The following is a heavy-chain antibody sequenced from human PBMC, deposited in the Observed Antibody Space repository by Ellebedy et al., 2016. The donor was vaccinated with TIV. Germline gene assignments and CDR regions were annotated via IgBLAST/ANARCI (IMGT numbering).Heavy chain of an antibody. D-gene: IGHD3-3*01. J-gene: IGHJ4*02. CDR1: GGTFNSYA. CDR2: IIPIIGTG. Sequence: AASVKVSCKASGGTFNSYAISWVRQAPGQGLEWLGGIIPIIGTGNNAQKFQGRVTLTADLPTTTVYMELSSLRSDDTAVYFCARGNEKSYDFRNSLDSWGQGTLVSVSS. V-gene: IGHV1-69*13. CDR3: ARGNEKSYDFRNSLDS.